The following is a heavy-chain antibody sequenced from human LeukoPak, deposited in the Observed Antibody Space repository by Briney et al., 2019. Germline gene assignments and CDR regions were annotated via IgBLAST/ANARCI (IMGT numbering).Heavy chain of an antibody. D-gene: IGHD2-21*02. CDR1: GFTFSTSW. V-gene: IGHV3-74*01. CDR3: TAIRPDY. J-gene: IGHJ4*02. Sequence: GGSLRLSCAASGFTFSTSWMHWVRQGPEKGLVWVSRINTDGTTTTYADSVKGRFAISRDDANNILYLQMNSLRAEDTAVYYCTAIRPDYWGQGTVVTVSS. CDR2: INTDGTTT.